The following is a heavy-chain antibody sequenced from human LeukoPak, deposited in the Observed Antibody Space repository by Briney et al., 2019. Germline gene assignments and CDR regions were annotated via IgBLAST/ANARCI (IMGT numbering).Heavy chain of an antibody. CDR3: ARVPGYCSGGSCYSGFDY. CDR2: IYYSGST. D-gene: IGHD2-15*01. CDR1: GGSISSYY. Sequence: PSETLSLTCTVSGGSISSYYWSWIRQPPGKGLEWIGYIYYSGSTNYNPSLKSRVTISVDTSKNQFSLKLSSVTAADTAVYYRARVPGYCSGGSCYSGFDYWGQGTLVTVSS. V-gene: IGHV4-59*01. J-gene: IGHJ4*02.